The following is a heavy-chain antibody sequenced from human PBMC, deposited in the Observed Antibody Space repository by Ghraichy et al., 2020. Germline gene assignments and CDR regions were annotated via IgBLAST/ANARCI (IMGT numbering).Heavy chain of an antibody. CDR2: ISGSGGST. CDR3: AKESIKGDYYYYYGMDV. D-gene: IGHD3-16*01. Sequence: GGSLRLSCAASGFTFSSYAMSWVRQAPGKGLEWVSAISGSGGSTYYADSVKGRFTISRDNSKNTLYLQMNSLRAEDTAVYYCAKESIKGDYYYYYGMDVWGQGTTVTVSS. CDR1: GFTFSSYA. J-gene: IGHJ6*02. V-gene: IGHV3-23*01.